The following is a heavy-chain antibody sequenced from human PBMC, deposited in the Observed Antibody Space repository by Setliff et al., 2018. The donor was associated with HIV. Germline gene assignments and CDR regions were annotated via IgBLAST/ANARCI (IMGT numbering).Heavy chain of an antibody. J-gene: IGHJ3*01. Sequence: ASVKVSCKASGYTFTSYGISWVRQAPGQGLEWIGRISPNNGAAEYAPKFQGRVSMTLDTSISTAYLEIPRLTSDDAAVYFCARPRVFDSFDVWGQGTKVTVSS. CDR3: ARPRVFDSFDV. D-gene: IGHD6-6*01. CDR1: GYTFTSYG. V-gene: IGHV1-2*06. CDR2: ISPNNGAA.